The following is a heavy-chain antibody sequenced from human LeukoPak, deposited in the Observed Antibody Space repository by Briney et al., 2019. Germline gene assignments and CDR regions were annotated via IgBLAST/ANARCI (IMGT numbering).Heavy chain of an antibody. J-gene: IGHJ4*02. D-gene: IGHD3-3*01. CDR2: IYHSGST. CDR1: GGSLSSGGYY. CDR3: ARVRSGYVITVVFDY. V-gene: IGHV4-30-2*01. Sequence: SQTLSLTCTVSGGSLSSGGYYWSWIRQPPGKGLEWIGYIYHSGSTYYNPSLKSRVTISVDMSKNQFSLKLSSGTAADTAVYYCARVRSGYVITVVFDYWGQGTLVTVSS.